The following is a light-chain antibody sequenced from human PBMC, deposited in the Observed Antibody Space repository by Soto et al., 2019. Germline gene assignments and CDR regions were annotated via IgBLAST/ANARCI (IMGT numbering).Light chain of an antibody. CDR2: ATS. CDR1: QIIIRH. CDR3: QQLHNTPRT. Sequence: IQLTQSPSSLSASVLDRVAITCRASQIIIRHLNWYQQKPGKAPKFLIYATSTLQSGVPSRFSGSGSGTDFTLTISSLQPEDFATYYCQQLHNTPRTFGGGTKVDIK. J-gene: IGKJ4*02. V-gene: IGKV1-39*01.